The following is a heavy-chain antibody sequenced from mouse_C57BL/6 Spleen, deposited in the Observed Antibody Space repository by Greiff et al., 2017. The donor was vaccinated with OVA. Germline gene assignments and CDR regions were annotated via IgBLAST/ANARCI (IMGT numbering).Heavy chain of an antibody. Sequence: QVQLQQPGAELVMPGASVKLSCKASGYTFTSYWMHWVKQRPGQGLEWIGEIDPSDSYTNYNQKFKGKSTLTVDKSSSTAYMQLSSLTSEDSAVYYCARWCYYYGSSGLDYWGQGTTLTVSS. J-gene: IGHJ2*01. V-gene: IGHV1-69*01. CDR2: IDPSDSYT. CDR1: GYTFTSYW. CDR3: ARWCYYYGSSGLDY. D-gene: IGHD1-1*01.